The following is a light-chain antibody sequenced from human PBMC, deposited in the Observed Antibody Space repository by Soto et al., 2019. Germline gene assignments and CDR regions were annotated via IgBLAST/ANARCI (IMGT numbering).Light chain of an antibody. CDR3: TSYTSSSIVV. CDR1: SSDVGGYNY. Sequence: QSALTQPASVSGSPGQSITISCTGTSSDVGGYNYVSWYQHHPGKAPKLMIYEVGNRPSGVSNRFSGSKSGNTASLIISGLQAEDEADYYCTSYTSSSIVVFGGGTKLTVL. V-gene: IGLV2-14*01. J-gene: IGLJ2*01. CDR2: EVG.